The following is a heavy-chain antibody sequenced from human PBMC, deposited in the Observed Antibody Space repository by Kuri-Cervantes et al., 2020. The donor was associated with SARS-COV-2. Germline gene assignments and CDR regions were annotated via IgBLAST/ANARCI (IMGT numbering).Heavy chain of an antibody. D-gene: IGHD3-10*01. J-gene: IGHJ4*02. CDR1: GGSFSGYY. CDR3: ARVAKYGSGSYFDPYFDY. CDR2: INHSGST. Sequence: SETLSLTCAVYGGSFSGYYWSWIRQPPGKGLEWIGEINHSGSTNYNPSLKSRVTISVDTSKNQFSLKLSSVTAADTAVYYCARVAKYGSGSYFDPYFDYWGQGTLVTVSS. V-gene: IGHV4-34*01.